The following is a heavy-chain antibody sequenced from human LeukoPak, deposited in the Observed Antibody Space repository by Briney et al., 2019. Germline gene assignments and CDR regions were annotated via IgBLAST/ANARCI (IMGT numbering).Heavy chain of an antibody. CDR2: ISSNSSYT. J-gene: IGHJ4*02. D-gene: IGHD3-22*01. CDR1: GCTFSSNS. CDR3: ARDSYYYESSGYYYVSSTN. V-gene: IGHV3-21*01. Sequence: PGGSLRLSCAASGCTFSSNSMKWVRHAPGGGLEWVLSISSNSSYTYYAQSVKGRFTISRDNAKNYLYLQMNSLRAEDTAVYYRARDSYYYESSGYYYVSSTNWGQGTLVTVST.